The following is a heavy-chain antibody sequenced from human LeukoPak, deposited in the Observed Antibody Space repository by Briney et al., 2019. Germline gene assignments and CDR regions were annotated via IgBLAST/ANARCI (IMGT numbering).Heavy chain of an antibody. CDR2: IKSKTDGGTT. CDR3: TTARATTEVDY. V-gene: IGHV3-15*01. Sequence: GASLRLSCVASGFTFSDAWMTWVRQAPGKGLEWVGRIKSKTDGGTTDYAAPVKGRFTISRDDSKNTLYLQMNSLKTEDTAMYYCTTARATTEVDYWGQGTLVTVSS. CDR1: GFTFSDAW. J-gene: IGHJ4*02. D-gene: IGHD1-1*01.